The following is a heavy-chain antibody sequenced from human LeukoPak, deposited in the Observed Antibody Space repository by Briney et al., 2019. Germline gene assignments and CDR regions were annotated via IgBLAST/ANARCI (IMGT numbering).Heavy chain of an antibody. Sequence: GGSLRLSCAAYGFTFSHYSIDWVRQAPGKGLERVASITSSSSHIYYADSVKGRFTISRDNAKNELYLQMNSLRAEDTAIYYCARVMTGATVTTFHYYCMDVWGVGTTVTVSS. CDR2: ITSSSSHI. CDR3: ARVMTGATVTTFHYYCMDV. J-gene: IGHJ6*03. D-gene: IGHD4-11*01. CDR1: GFTFSHYS. V-gene: IGHV3-21*01.